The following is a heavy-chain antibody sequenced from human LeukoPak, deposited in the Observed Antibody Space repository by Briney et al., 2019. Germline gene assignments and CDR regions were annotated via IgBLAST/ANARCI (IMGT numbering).Heavy chain of an antibody. CDR1: GYTFTAYY. V-gene: IGHV1-2*06. Sequence: ASVRVSCKASGYTFTAYYVHWVRQDPGQGLEWLGRINPNSGGTNYAQKFQGRVTMTRNTSINKAYMDRSRLQSDDTAVYYFGIVDSGGRFDPWGQGTLVTVSS. D-gene: IGHD1-1*01. CDR2: INPNSGGT. J-gene: IGHJ5*01. CDR3: GIVDSGGRFDP.